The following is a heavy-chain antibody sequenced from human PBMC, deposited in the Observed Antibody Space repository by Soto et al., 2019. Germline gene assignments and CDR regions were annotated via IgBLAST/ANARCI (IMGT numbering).Heavy chain of an antibody. CDR2: ISYDGSEK. Sequence: QEQLVESGGGVVQAGRSLRLSCAASGFTFSFYGMHWVGQAPGKGLEWVAVISYDGSEKYYADSVKGRFTMSRDNSKNMVYLEMSSLRPEDTSVYYCAKERRYSFDAFDIWGHGTMVTVSP. CDR1: GFTFSFYG. CDR3: AKERRYSFDAFDI. D-gene: IGHD5-12*01. V-gene: IGHV3-30*18. J-gene: IGHJ3*02.